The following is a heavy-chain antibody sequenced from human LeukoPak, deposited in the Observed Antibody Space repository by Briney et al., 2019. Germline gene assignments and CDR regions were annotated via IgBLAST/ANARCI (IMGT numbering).Heavy chain of an antibody. V-gene: IGHV3-23*01. CDR1: GFTVSSNY. CDR2: LSGSGANT. Sequence: GGSLRLSCAASGFTVSSNYMSWVRQAPGKGLEWVSALSGSGANTYYADSVKGRFTTSRDNSKNTLYLQVNSLRAEDTAVYYCAKGVGCSGGTCYSGHGMDVWGQGTTVTVSS. J-gene: IGHJ6*02. D-gene: IGHD2-15*01. CDR3: AKGVGCSGGTCYSGHGMDV.